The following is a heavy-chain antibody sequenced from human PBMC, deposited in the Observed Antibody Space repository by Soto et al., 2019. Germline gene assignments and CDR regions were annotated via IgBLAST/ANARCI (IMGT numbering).Heavy chain of an antibody. CDR3: ARSYGYNYDY. Sequence: QVQLQQWGAGLLKPSETLSLTCAVYGGSFSGYYWSWIRQPPGKGLEWIGEINHSGSTNYNPSLQSRVTISVDTSKNQFSLKLSSVTAADTAVYYCARSYGYNYDYWGQGTLVTVSS. CDR2: INHSGST. CDR1: GGSFSGYY. J-gene: IGHJ4*02. V-gene: IGHV4-34*01. D-gene: IGHD5-12*01.